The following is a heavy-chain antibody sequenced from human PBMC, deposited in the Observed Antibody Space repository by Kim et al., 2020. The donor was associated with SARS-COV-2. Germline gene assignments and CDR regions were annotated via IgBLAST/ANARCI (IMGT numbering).Heavy chain of an antibody. CDR1: GFTFSSYG. CDR3: ACGIAAAGKYDY. D-gene: IGHD6-13*01. Sequence: GGSLRLSCAASGFTFSSYGMHWVRQAPGKGLEWVAVIWYDGSNKYYADSVKGRFTISRDNSKNTLYLQMNSLRAEDTAVYYCACGIAAAGKYDYWGQGTLVTVSS. J-gene: IGHJ4*02. V-gene: IGHV3-33*01. CDR2: IWYDGSNK.